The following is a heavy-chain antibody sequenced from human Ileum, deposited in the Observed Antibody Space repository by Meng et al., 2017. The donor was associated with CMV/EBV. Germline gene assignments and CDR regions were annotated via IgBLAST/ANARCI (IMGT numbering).Heavy chain of an antibody. CDR2: TYYRSKWFN. CDR1: GASVSSTTVT. CDR3: VRLTGNSWLDY. Sequence: QVQLQHSGPGLVKTPQTLLPPCAISGASVSSTTVTWNWIRQSPSRGLEWLGRTYYRSKWFNDYALSVRGRITINPDISKNQLSLQLNSVTPEDTAVYYCVRLTGNSWLDYWGRGTLVTVSS. V-gene: IGHV6-1*01. D-gene: IGHD6-13*01. J-gene: IGHJ4*02.